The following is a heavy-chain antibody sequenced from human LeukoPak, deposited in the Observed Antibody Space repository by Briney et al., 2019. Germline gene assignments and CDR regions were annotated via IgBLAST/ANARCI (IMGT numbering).Heavy chain of an antibody. J-gene: IGHJ4*02. V-gene: IGHV1-69*02. D-gene: IGHD3-22*01. CDR1: GGTFSSYT. Sequence: SVKVSCKASGGTFSSYTISWVRQAPGQGLEWMGRIIPILGIANYAQKFQGRVTITADKSTSTAYMELSSLRSEDTAVYYCARTGRVYYDSSGYFERVFDYWGQGTLVTVSS. CDR3: ARTGRVYYDSSGYFERVFDY. CDR2: IIPILGIA.